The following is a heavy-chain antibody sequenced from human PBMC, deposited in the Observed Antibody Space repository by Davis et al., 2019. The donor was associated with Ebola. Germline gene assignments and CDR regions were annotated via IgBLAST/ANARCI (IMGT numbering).Heavy chain of an antibody. Sequence: PGGSLRLSCTVSGGSVSSGSYYWSWLRQPPGKGLEWIGSIYYSGSTYYNPSLKSRVTISVDTSKNQFSLKLSSVTAADTAVYYCARRYTGYEGSRFDPWGQGTLVTVSS. CDR3: ARRYTGYEGSRFDP. CDR2: IYYSGST. CDR1: GGSVSSGSYY. V-gene: IGHV4-39*01. D-gene: IGHD2-2*02. J-gene: IGHJ5*02.